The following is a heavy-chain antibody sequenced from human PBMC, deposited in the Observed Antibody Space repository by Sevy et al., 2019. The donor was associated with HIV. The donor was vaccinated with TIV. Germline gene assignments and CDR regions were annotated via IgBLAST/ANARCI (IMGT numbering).Heavy chain of an antibody. J-gene: IGHJ4*02. D-gene: IGHD4-4*01. V-gene: IGHV3-74*01. Sequence: GGSLRLSCAASGFTFRNYGLHGFAQAPGKGLVWSSHMKVDGSRPSYADSVKGRFPISRDNAKNTLYLQMNNLRAEDTAVYYCARDRIQLGDCWGQGTLVTVSS. CDR2: MKVDGSRP. CDR3: ARDRIQLGDC. CDR1: GFTFRNYG.